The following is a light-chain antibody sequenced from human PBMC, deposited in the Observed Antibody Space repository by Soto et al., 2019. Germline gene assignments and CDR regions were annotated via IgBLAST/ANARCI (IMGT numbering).Light chain of an antibody. V-gene: IGLV1-47*02. CDR2: TNN. CDR1: SSNIGSNY. CDR3: AAWDDSLRGYV. J-gene: IGLJ1*01. Sequence: QSVLTQPPSASGTPGQRVTISCSGSSSNIGSNYVFWYQQLPGTAPKLLIYTNNLRPSGVPDRFSGSKSGTSASLAIGGLWSEDEADYYCAAWDDSLRGYVFGTGTKLTVL.